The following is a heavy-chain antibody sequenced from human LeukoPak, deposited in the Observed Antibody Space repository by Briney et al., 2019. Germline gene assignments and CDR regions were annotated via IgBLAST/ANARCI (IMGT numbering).Heavy chain of an antibody. V-gene: IGHV3-21*01. Sequence: GGSLRLSCAASGFTFSSYSMNWVRQAPGKGLEWVSSISSSSSYIYYADSVKGRFTISRDNAKNSLYLQMNSLRAEDTAVYYCARVDVRRVVVAALGYWGQGTLVTVSS. D-gene: IGHD2-15*01. CDR1: GFTFSSYS. J-gene: IGHJ4*02. CDR3: ARVDVRRVVVAALGY. CDR2: ISSSSSYI.